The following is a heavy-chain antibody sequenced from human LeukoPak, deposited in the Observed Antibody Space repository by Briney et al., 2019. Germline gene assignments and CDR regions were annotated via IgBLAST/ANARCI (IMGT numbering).Heavy chain of an antibody. Sequence: GASVKVSCKASGYTFTSYGISWVRQAPGQGLEWVGWISAYNGNTNYAQKLQGRVTMTTDTSTITAYMELRSLRSDDTAVYYCARDTVFGVVIGRGGYWDQGTLVTVSS. J-gene: IGHJ4*02. V-gene: IGHV1-18*01. CDR2: ISAYNGNT. CDR3: ARDTVFGVVIGRGGY. CDR1: GYTFTSYG. D-gene: IGHD3-3*01.